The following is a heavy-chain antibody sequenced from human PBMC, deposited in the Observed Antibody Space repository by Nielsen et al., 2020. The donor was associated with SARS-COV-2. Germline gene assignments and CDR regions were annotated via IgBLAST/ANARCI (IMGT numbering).Heavy chain of an antibody. V-gene: IGHV3-30*03. CDR3: ARDYDFWSGYSYYYYMDV. CDR1: GFTFSSYG. CDR2: ISYDGSNK. J-gene: IGHJ6*03. D-gene: IGHD3-3*01. Sequence: GGSLRLSCAASGFTFSSYGMHWVRQAPGKGLEWVAVISYDGSNKYYADSVKGRFTISRDNSKNTLYLQMNSLRAEDTAVYYCARDYDFWSGYSYYYYMDVWGKGTTVTVSS.